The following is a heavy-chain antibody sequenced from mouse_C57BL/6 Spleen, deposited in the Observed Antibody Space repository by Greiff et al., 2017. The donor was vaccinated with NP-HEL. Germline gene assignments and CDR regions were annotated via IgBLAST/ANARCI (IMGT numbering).Heavy chain of an antibody. CDR1: GYSITSGYY. CDR2: ISYDGSN. Sequence: EVKLLESGPGLVKPSQSLSLTCSVTGYSITSGYYWNWIRQFPGNKLEWMGYISYDGSNNYNPSLKNRISITRDTSKNQFFLKLNSVTTEDTATYYCAREGGTVVGDYAMDYWGQGTSVTVSS. D-gene: IGHD1-1*01. V-gene: IGHV3-6*01. CDR3: AREGGTVVGDYAMDY. J-gene: IGHJ4*01.